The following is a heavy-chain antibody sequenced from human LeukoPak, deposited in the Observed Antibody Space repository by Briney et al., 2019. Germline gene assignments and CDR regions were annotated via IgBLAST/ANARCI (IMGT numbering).Heavy chain of an antibody. J-gene: IGHJ5*02. Sequence: SETLSLTCAVYGGSFSGYYWSWIRQPPGKGLEWIGEINHSGSTNYNPSLKSRVTISVDTSKNQFSLKLRSVTAADTAVYYCARVTFDPWGQGTLVTVSS. CDR2: INHSGST. CDR1: GGSFSGYY. V-gene: IGHV4-34*01. CDR3: ARVTFDP.